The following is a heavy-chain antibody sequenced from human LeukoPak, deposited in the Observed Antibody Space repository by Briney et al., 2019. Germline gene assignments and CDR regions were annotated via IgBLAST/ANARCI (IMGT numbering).Heavy chain of an antibody. CDR2: VNPNDGGT. CDR3: ARDLDSSWTGYFQP. CDR1: VYTFTGYY. J-gene: IGHJ1*01. V-gene: IGHV1-2*02. Sequence: ASVNVSFKSSVYTFTGYYIHWVRQAPGQGLEWMGWVNPNDGGTNYAQKFQGRVTMTWDTSITTAYMELSSLTSDDTAVYYCARDLDSSWTGYFQPWGQGTLVTVSS. D-gene: IGHD6-13*01.